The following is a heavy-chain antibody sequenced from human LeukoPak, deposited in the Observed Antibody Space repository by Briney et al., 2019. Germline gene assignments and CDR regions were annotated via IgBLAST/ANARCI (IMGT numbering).Heavy chain of an antibody. D-gene: IGHD3-9*01. Sequence: PGGSLRLSYAASGFTFSDYYMSWIRQAPGKGLEWVSYISSSGSTMYYADSVKGRFTISRDNAKNSLYLQMNRLRAEDTAVYYCAREIRITVSYWFDPWGQGTLVTVSS. CDR2: ISSSGSTM. CDR3: AREIRITVSYWFDP. J-gene: IGHJ5*02. CDR1: GFTFSDYY. V-gene: IGHV3-11*04.